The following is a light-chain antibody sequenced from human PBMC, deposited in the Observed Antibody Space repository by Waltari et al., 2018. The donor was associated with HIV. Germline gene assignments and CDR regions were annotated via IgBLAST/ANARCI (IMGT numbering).Light chain of an antibody. Sequence: QSALTQPASVSGSPGQSITISCTGTSSDVGNYNLVSWYQQHPGKAPKLIIYEAIKQPSGVSDRISGSKSASTASLTISGLQADDEADYFCSSYGGSSIWLFGGGTKLTVL. CDR1: SSDVGNYNL. CDR2: EAI. V-gene: IGLV2-23*01. CDR3: SSYGGSSIWL. J-gene: IGLJ2*01.